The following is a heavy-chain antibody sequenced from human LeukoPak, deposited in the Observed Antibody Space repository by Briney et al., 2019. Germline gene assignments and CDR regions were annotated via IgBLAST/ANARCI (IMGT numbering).Heavy chain of an antibody. J-gene: IGHJ4*02. CDR3: ARETRSGYYHYFDY. CDR2: ISSRSTPI. CDR1: GFTFSNYS. Sequence: RPGGSLRLSCAASGFTFSNYSMNWVRQAPGKGLEWVSYISSRSTPIHYADSVKGRFSISRDNAKNSVYLQMNSLRAEDTAVYYCARETRSGYYHYFDYWGQGTLVTVSS. D-gene: IGHD3-3*01. V-gene: IGHV3-48*01.